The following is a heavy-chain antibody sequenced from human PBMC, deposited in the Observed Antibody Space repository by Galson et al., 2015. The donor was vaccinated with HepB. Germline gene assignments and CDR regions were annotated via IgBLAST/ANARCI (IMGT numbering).Heavy chain of an antibody. V-gene: IGHV3-30*02. CDR2: IHYDGSNK. J-gene: IGHJ1*01. Sequence: SLRLSCAASGFTFSRHGMHWVRQAPGKGLEWVAFIHYDGSNKYYADSVRGRFTISRDNSKNTLYLQMNSLRAEDTAVYYCAKDRMGDYGGNSEHFQHWGQGTLVTVSS. CDR3: AKDRMGDYGGNSEHFQH. D-gene: IGHD4-23*01. CDR1: GFTFSRHG.